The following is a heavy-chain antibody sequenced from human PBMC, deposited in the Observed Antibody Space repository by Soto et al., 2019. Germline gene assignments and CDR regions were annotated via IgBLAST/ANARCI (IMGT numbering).Heavy chain of an antibody. D-gene: IGHD5-18*01. CDR2: ISYDGSNK. V-gene: IGHV3-30*18. CDR3: AKDRGYSYGEYYYYYGMDV. CDR1: GFTFSSYG. Sequence: GGSLRLSCAASGFTFSSYGMHWVRQAPGKGLEWVAVISYDGSNKYYADSVKGRFTISRDNSKNTLYLQMNSLRAEDTAVYYCAKDRGYSYGEYYYYYGMDVWGQGTTVTVSS. J-gene: IGHJ6*02.